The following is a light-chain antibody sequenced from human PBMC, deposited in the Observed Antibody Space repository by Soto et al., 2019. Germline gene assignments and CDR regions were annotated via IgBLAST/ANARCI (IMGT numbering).Light chain of an antibody. J-gene: IGKJ2*01. CDR2: KAS. Sequence: DIQMTQSPSTLSASVGDRVTITCRASQNIRSWLAWYQQKPGKAPNLLIYKASTLESGVPSRFSGSASGTEFTLTISSLQPDDFATYYCQQYNTYSYTFGQGTKLEIK. CDR3: QQYNTYSYT. CDR1: QNIRSW. V-gene: IGKV1-5*03.